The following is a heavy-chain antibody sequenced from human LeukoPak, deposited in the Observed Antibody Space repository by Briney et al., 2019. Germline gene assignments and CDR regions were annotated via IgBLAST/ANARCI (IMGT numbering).Heavy chain of an antibody. CDR1: GYTFTSHG. Sequence: ASVKVSCKASGYTFTSHGISWVRQAPGQGLEWMGWISAYNGNTNYAQKLQGRVTMTTDTSTSTAYMELRSLRSDDTAVYYCARGRDTYYDILTGYYFALDAFDIWGQGTMVTVSS. CDR3: ARGRDTYYDILTGYYFALDAFDI. J-gene: IGHJ3*02. D-gene: IGHD3-9*01. V-gene: IGHV1-18*01. CDR2: ISAYNGNT.